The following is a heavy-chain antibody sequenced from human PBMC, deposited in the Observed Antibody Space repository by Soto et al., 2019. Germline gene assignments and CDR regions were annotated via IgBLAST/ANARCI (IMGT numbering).Heavy chain of an antibody. D-gene: IGHD6-19*01. J-gene: IGHJ4*02. CDR2: ISGSGGST. CDR3: AKGPASSGWYYFDY. CDR1: EFTFSNYA. V-gene: IGHV3-23*01. Sequence: GGSLRLSCAASEFTFSNYAMSWVRQAPGKGLEWVSGISGSGGSTYYADSVKGRFTISRDNSKNTLYLQMNSLRAEDTAVYYCAKGPASSGWYYFDYWGQGTLVTVSS.